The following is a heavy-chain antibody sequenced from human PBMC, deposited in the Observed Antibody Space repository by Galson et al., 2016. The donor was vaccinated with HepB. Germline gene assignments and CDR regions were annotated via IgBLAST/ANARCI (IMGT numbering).Heavy chain of an antibody. Sequence: SVKVSCKASGYILTAYYVHWVRQAPGQGLEWMGWINPNSGGTNYAQKFQGRVTMTRDTSISTAYMELTSPISDDTAVYYCARFRTGWYFDVWGRGTLVTVSS. CDR3: ARFRTGWYFDV. CDR2: INPNSGGT. CDR1: GYILTAYY. J-gene: IGHJ2*01. V-gene: IGHV1-2*02.